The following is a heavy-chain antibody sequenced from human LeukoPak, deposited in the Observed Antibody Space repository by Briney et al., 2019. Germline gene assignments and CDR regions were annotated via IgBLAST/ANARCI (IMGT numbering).Heavy chain of an antibody. J-gene: IGHJ4*02. CDR2: IRYDGNKK. CDR1: GFTFSSYA. CDR3: AKLLLETGGIGEEFDY. V-gene: IGHV3-30*02. Sequence: AGGSLRLSCAASGFTFSSYAMYWVRQAPGKGLEGVAFIRYDGNKKYYADSVKGRFTISRDNSRNTVYLQMNSLTSEDTAVYYCAKLLLETGGIGEEFDYWGQGTLVTVSS. D-gene: IGHD1-26*01.